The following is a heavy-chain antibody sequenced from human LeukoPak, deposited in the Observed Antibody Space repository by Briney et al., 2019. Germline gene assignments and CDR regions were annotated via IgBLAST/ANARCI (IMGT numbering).Heavy chain of an antibody. CDR1: GITFSSYA. CDR3: ARLGYCSGAISSCAFDI. Sequence: GGSLRLSCAASGITFSSYAMSWVRQAPGKGLEWVSAISGSGGSTYYADSVKGRFTISRDNSKNTLYLQMNSLRAEDTAVYYCARLGYCSGAISSCAFDIWGQGTLVTVSS. V-gene: IGHV3-23*01. J-gene: IGHJ3*02. D-gene: IGHD2-15*01. CDR2: ISGSGGST.